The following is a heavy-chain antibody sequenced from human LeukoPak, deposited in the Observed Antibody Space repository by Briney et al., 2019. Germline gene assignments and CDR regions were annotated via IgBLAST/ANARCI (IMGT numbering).Heavy chain of an antibody. CDR2: ITGSGGNT. V-gene: IGHV3-23*01. J-gene: IGHJ6*04. Sequence: PGASLRLSCAASGFTFSNYAMSWVRQAPGKGLEWVSAITGSGGNTYYADSVKGRFTISRDNSKNTVFLQMNSLRAEDTAVYYCARDSYYGSGSYAYYYYGMDVWGKGTTVTVSS. CDR1: GFTFSNYA. D-gene: IGHD3-10*01. CDR3: ARDSYYGSGSYAYYYYGMDV.